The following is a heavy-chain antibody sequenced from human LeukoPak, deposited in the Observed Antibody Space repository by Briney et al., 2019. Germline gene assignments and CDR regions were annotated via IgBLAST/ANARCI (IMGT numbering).Heavy chain of an antibody. D-gene: IGHD3-22*01. CDR2: IIPIFGTA. V-gene: IGHV1-69*13. Sequence: SVKVSCKASGGTFSSYAISWVRQAPGQGLEWMGGIIPIFGTANYAQKFQGRVTITADESASTAYMELSSLRSEDTAVYYCARDGVFDYDSSGYYDYWGQGTLVTVSS. CDR3: ARDGVFDYDSSGYYDY. CDR1: GGTFSSYA. J-gene: IGHJ4*02.